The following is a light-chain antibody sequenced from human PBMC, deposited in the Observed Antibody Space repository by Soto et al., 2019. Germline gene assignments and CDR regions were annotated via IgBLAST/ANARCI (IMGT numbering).Light chain of an antibody. CDR3: MQATQFPLT. Sequence: DVVMTQSPLSLPVTLGQPASISCRSSQSLAYIDGNTYLNWFHQRPGQSPRRLIYQVSNRDSGVPDRFSGSGSGTDFTLKISRVEADDVGVYYCMQATQFPLTFGGGTKVEIK. CDR1: QSLAYIDGNTY. J-gene: IGKJ4*01. V-gene: IGKV2-30*01. CDR2: QVS.